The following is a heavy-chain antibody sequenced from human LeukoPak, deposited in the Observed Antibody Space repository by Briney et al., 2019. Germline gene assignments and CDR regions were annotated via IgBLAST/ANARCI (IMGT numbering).Heavy chain of an antibody. D-gene: IGHD6-13*01. J-gene: IGHJ6*02. CDR3: ARDTAPYSSSWYALYYYGMDV. Sequence: GASVKGSCKASGYTFTSYGISWVRQAPGHGLEWMGWISAYNGNTNYAQKLQGRVTMTTDTSTSTAYMELRSLRSDDTAVYYCARDTAPYSSSWYALYYYGMDVWGQGTTVTVSS. CDR2: ISAYNGNT. V-gene: IGHV1-18*01. CDR1: GYTFTSYG.